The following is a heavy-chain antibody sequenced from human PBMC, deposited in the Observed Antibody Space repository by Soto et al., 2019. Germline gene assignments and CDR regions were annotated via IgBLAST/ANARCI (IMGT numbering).Heavy chain of an antibody. CDR2: INSDASHT. J-gene: IGHJ5*02. CDR3: VRDGHCITTICYGNWFDP. Sequence: EVQLVESGGGLVQPGGSLRLSCAASGFTFSTYWMHWIRQVPGKGLEWVSRINSDASHTYYADSGKGRFTISRDNAKNTLQLEMNSLRAEDTAVYYGVRDGHCITTICYGNWFDPWGQGTLVTVSS. V-gene: IGHV3-74*01. CDR1: GFTFSTYW. D-gene: IGHD2-2*01.